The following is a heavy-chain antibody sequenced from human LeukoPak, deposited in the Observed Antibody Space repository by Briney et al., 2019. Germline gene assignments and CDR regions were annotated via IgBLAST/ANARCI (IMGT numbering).Heavy chain of an antibody. Sequence: SETLSLTCGVSAGSFSGYYWSWIRQPPGKGLEWIGEINHSGSTNYNPSLKSRVTISVDTSKNQFSLKLSSVTAADTAVYYCARFLDVWGKGTTVTVSS. CDR3: ARFLDV. CDR2: INHSGST. V-gene: IGHV4-34*01. CDR1: AGSFSGYY. D-gene: IGHD2/OR15-2a*01. J-gene: IGHJ6*04.